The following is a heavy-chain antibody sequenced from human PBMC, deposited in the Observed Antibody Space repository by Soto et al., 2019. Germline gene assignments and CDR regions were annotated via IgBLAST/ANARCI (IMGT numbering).Heavy chain of an antibody. Sequence: GGSLRLSCAASGFTFSSYGMHWVRQAPGKGLEWVAVIWYDGSNKYYADSVKGRFTISRDNSKNTLYLQMNSLRAEDTAVYYCARDHYDSSGSDGMDVWGQGTTVTVS. D-gene: IGHD3-22*01. V-gene: IGHV3-33*01. CDR2: IWYDGSNK. CDR1: GFTFSSYG. J-gene: IGHJ6*02. CDR3: ARDHYDSSGSDGMDV.